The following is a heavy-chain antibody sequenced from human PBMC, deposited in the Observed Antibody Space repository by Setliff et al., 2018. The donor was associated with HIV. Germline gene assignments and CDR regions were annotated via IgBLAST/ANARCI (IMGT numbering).Heavy chain of an antibody. V-gene: IGHV1-46*02. Sequence: ASVKVSCKASGFVLNTHYVHWVRQAPGRKFEWLGIMNPSGGRITYAQNFQGRVTMTRDTSKNTVYLQMDSLRAEDTAVYYCAKDPSPGQWPLYYFDYWGQGTLVTVS. CDR2: MNPSGGRI. CDR1: GFVLNTHY. J-gene: IGHJ4*02. CDR3: AKDPSPGQWPLYYFDY. D-gene: IGHD6-19*01.